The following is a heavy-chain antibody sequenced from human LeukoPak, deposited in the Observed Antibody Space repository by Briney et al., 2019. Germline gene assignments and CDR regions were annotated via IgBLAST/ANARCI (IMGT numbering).Heavy chain of an antibody. J-gene: IGHJ4*02. CDR3: ARTKESDTAMVRTLDY. CDR1: GFTSSSYS. Sequence: GGSLRLSCAASGFTSSSYSMNWVRQAPGKGLEWVSYISSSSSTIYYADSVKGRFTISRDNAKNSLYLQMNSVRAEDTAVYYCARTKESDTAMVRTLDYWGQGTLVTVSS. D-gene: IGHD5-18*01. V-gene: IGHV3-48*01. CDR2: ISSSSSTI.